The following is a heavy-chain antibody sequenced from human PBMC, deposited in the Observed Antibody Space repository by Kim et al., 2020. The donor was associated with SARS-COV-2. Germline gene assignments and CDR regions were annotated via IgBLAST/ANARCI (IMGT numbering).Heavy chain of an antibody. V-gene: IGHV1-2*02. CDR2: INPKTGRP. J-gene: IGHJ4*02. D-gene: IGHD2-2*01. CDR1: GYIFSDYY. Sequence: ASVKVSCKAYGYIFSDYYIYWVRQAPGQGLEWMGGINPKTGRPEYARKFRGRVTMTRDTSITTAYMEMNRLGSNDTAVYFCSRVLICSSTSCSYFDSWGQGTLLTVSS. CDR3: SRVLICSSTSCSYFDS.